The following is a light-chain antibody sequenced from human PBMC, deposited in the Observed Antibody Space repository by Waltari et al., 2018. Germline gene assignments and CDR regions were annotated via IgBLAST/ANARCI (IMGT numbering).Light chain of an antibody. CDR3: QSADTNFANHVL. CDR2: KDT. V-gene: IGLV3-25*03. Sequence: SYDLTQPPSVSVSPGQTDRITCSGDALPKLYSYWYQQKPGQAPVLLIYKDTQRPSGIPERFSGSSSGTTVTLTISGVQAEDEADYYCQSADTNFANHVLFGGGTQLTVL. J-gene: IGLJ2*01. CDR1: ALPKLY.